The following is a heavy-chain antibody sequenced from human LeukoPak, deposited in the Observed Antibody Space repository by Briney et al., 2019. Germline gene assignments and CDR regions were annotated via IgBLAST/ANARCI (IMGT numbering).Heavy chain of an antibody. V-gene: IGHV1-69*06. Sequence: SVKVSCKASGGTFSSYAISWVRQAPGQGLEWMGGIIPIFGTANYAQKFQGRVTITADKSTSTAYMELSSLRSEDTAVYYCASSDTAMDLFDYRGQGTLVTVSS. CDR3: ASSDTAMDLFDY. CDR1: GGTFSSYA. D-gene: IGHD5-18*01. CDR2: IIPIFGTA. J-gene: IGHJ4*02.